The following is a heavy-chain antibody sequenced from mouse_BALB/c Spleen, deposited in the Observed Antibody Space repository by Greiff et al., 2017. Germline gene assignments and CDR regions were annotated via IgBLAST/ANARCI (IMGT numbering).Heavy chain of an antibody. Sequence: EVKLVESGGGLVKPGGSLKLSCAASGFTFSDYYMYWVRQTPEKRLEWVATISDGGSYTYYPDSVKGRFTISRDNAKNNLYLQMSSLKSEDTAMYDCARQNVNWSYAMDYWGQGTSVTVSS. CDR3: ARQNVNWSYAMDY. D-gene: IGHD4-1*02. CDR2: ISDGGSYT. V-gene: IGHV5-4*02. J-gene: IGHJ4*01. CDR1: GFTFSDYY.